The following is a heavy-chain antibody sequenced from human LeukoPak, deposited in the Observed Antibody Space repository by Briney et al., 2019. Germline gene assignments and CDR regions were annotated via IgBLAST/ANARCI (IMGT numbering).Heavy chain of an antibody. Sequence: ASVKVSCKASGYTFTGYYMHWVRQAPGQGLEWMGWINANSGGTNYAQKFQGRVTMTRDTSISTAYMELSRLRSGDTAVYYCARSSRYDIWTGYPYWGQGTLVTVSP. CDR2: INANSGGT. V-gene: IGHV1-2*02. CDR1: GYTFTGYY. CDR3: ARSSRYDIWTGYPY. D-gene: IGHD3-9*01. J-gene: IGHJ4*02.